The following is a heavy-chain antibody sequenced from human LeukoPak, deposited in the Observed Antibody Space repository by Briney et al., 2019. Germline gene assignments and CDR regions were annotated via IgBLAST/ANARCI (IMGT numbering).Heavy chain of an antibody. CDR3: ARESPDYYGSGSYYNVDYFDY. CDR1: GGSFSGYY. V-gene: IGHV4-59*10. Sequence: SETLSLTCAVYGGSFSGYYWSWIRQPPGKGLEWIGRIYTSGSTNYNPSLKSRVTMSVDTSKNQFSLKLSSVTAADTAVYYCARESPDYYGSGSYYNVDYFDYWGQGTLVTVSS. D-gene: IGHD3-10*01. CDR2: IYTSGST. J-gene: IGHJ4*02.